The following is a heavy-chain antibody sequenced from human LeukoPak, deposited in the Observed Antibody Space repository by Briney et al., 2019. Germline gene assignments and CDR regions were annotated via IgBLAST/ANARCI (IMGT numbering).Heavy chain of an antibody. V-gene: IGHV4-39*01. Sequence: PSETLSLTCTVSGGSISSSSHFWGWLPQPPGKGLEGVGSIYYSGVTYYTPSLRSRATISVDTTKNQFSLKLSSVTAADTALYYCARHARLTGYYKSGGFDPWGQGTLVTVSS. CDR3: ARHARLTGYYKSGGFDP. CDR1: GGSISSSSHF. CDR2: IYYSGVT. D-gene: IGHD3-9*01. J-gene: IGHJ5*02.